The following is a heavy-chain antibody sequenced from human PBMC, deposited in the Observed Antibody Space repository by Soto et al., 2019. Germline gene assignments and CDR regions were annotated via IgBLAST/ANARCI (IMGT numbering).Heavy chain of an antibody. V-gene: IGHV3-21*04. CDR2: ITGSSNFI. J-gene: IGHJ6*02. CDR1: GFIFSIYS. CDR3: SRGLIWVGENLYGMDV. Sequence: EVQLVESGGGLVKPGGSLRLSCAASGFIFSIYSFNWVRQAPGKRLEWVSSITGSSNFIYYADSVKGRFTISRDNATNSLYLPINSLRAEDTAVYYGSRGLIWVGENLYGMDVWGQGTKVTVSS. D-gene: IGHD3-10*01.